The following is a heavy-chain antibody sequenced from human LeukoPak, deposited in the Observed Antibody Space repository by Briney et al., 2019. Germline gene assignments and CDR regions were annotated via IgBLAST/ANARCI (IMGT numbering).Heavy chain of an antibody. CDR3: AKTHYDFWSGYVDY. J-gene: IGHJ4*02. V-gene: IGHV3-23*01. D-gene: IGHD3-3*01. CDR2: ISGSGGST. Sequence: GGSLRLSCAASGFTFSSYAMSWVRQAPGKGLEWVSAISGSGGSTYYADSVKGRFTISRDNSKNTLYLQMNSLRAEDTAVYYCAKTHYDFWSGYVDYWGQGTLVTVSS. CDR1: GFTFSSYA.